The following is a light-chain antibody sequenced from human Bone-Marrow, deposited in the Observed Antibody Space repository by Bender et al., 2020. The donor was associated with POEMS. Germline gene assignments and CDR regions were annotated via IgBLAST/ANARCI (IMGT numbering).Light chain of an antibody. CDR1: SGDIGDYNY. J-gene: IGLJ1*01. CDR2: DVT. V-gene: IGLV2-14*03. Sequence: HSALTQPASVSGSPGQSITISCTGGSGDIGDYNYVSRYQQHPGEAPKLVIYDVTNRPSGVPDRFSGSKSANTASLTISGLQPADEGDYFCASSVHNDYYVFGTGTKVAVL. CDR3: ASSVHNDYYV.